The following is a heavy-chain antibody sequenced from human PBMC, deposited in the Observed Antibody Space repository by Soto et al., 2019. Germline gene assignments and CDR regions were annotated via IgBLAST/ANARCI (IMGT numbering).Heavy chain of an antibody. V-gene: IGHV4-31*03. CDR1: GGSISSDANF. Sequence: PSETLSLTCTVAGGSISSDANFWSWIRQLPGRGLEWIGYISYTGRTYYTPSLNSRLTISLDTSKNLFSLRLSAVTAADTAVYFWASGCFSSSPSWF. D-gene: IGHD2-2*01. CDR3: ASGCFSSSPSWF. CDR2: ISYTGRT. J-gene: IGHJ5*01.